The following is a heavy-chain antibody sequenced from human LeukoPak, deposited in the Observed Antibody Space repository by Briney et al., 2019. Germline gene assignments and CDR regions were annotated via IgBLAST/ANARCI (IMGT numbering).Heavy chain of an antibody. Sequence: GGSLRLSCAASGFTFSSYAMHWVRQAPGKGLEWVAVISYDGSNKYYADSVKGRFTISRDNSKNTLYLQMNSLRAEDTAVYYCARDRRQLEDGWFDPWGQGTLVTVSS. V-gene: IGHV3-30-3*01. CDR1: GFTFSSYA. CDR3: ARDRRQLEDGWFDP. CDR2: ISYDGSNK. J-gene: IGHJ5*02. D-gene: IGHD6-6*01.